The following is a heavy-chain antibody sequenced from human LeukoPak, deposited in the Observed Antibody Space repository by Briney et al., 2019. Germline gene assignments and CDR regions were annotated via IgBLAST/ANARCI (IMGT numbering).Heavy chain of an antibody. CDR2: ISSNSSYI. CDR1: GFTFSTYT. J-gene: IGHJ4*02. Sequence: GGSLRLSCAAPGFTFSTYTMNWVRQAPGKGRGWVSSISSNSSYIYYGDSVKGRFSISRDNAKNSVYLQMNGMRAGDTAVYYCARWEPPFDYWGQGTLVTVSS. D-gene: IGHD1-26*01. V-gene: IGHV3-21*01. CDR3: ARWEPPFDY.